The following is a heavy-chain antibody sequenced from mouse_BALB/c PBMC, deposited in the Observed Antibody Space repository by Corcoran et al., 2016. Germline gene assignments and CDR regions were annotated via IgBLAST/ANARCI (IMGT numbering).Heavy chain of an antibody. D-gene: IGHD2-1*01. V-gene: IGHV14-3*02. CDR1: GFNITDTY. CDR2: IDPANGNT. Sequence: EDQLQRSGAELVKPGASVKLSCTASGFNITDTYMHWVKQRPEQGLEWIGRIDPANGNTKYDPQFQGKATMTADTSSNTVYLQLSSLTSAATPVYYCGRSREGNYVVYWGQGTTLTVSS. CDR3: GRSREGNYVVY. J-gene: IGHJ2*01.